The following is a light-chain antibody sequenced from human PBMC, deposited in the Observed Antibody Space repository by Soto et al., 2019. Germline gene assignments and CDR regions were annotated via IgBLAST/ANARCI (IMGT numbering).Light chain of an antibody. CDR2: EVS. CDR1: SSDVGGSNY. Sequence: QSALIQPASVSGSPGQSITISCTGTSSDVGGSNYVSWYQHHPHRAPKLLIYEVSYRPSGVSHRFSGSKSGNTASLTISGLQAEDEADYYCSSYTGSSTLVFGTGTKLTVL. CDR3: SSYTGSSTLV. J-gene: IGLJ1*01. V-gene: IGLV2-14*01.